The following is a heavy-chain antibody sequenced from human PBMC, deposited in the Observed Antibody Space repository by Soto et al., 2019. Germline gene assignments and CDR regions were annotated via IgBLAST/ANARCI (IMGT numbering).Heavy chain of an antibody. CDR2: IYYSGST. V-gene: IGHV4-59*01. CDR1: GGSISSYY. D-gene: IGHD3-3*01. J-gene: IGHJ5*02. Sequence: SETLSLTCTVSGGSISSYYWSWIRQPPGKGLEWIGYIYYSGSTNYNPSLKSRVTISVDTSKNQFSLKLSSVTAADTAVYYCAREDFWSGYLSGLFDPWGQGTLVTVSS. CDR3: AREDFWSGYLSGLFDP.